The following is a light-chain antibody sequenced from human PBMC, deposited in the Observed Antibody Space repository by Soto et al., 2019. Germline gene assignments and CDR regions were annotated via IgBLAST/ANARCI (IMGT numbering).Light chain of an antibody. CDR1: QSVRESF. V-gene: IGKV3-20*01. Sequence: DIVLTQSPGTLSLSPGERATLSCRASQSVRESFLAWYQHKPGQAPRLLMYGASSRATGIPDRFSGSGSGTDFTLTISRLEPEDFAMYYCQQYGSLWTFGQGTKVEI. J-gene: IGKJ1*01. CDR2: GAS. CDR3: QQYGSLWT.